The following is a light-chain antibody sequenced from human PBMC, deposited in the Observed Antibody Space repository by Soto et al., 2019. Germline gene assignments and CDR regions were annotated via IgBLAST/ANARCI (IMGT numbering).Light chain of an antibody. V-gene: IGLV4-60*03. CDR3: ETWDINIRV. Sequence: QLVLTQSSSASASLGSSVKLTCTLSSGHRSYIIAWHQQQPGKAPRYLMKLEGSGSYNKGSGVPDRFSGSSSGADRYLTMSNLQSEDEADYYCETWDINIRVFGGGTKLTVL. J-gene: IGLJ2*01. CDR2: LEGSGSY. CDR1: SGHRSYI.